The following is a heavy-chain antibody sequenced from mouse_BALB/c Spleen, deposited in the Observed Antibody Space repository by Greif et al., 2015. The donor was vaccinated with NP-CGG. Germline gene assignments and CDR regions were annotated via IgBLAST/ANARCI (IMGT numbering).Heavy chain of an antibody. D-gene: IGHD2-1*01. CDR2: ISYSGST. CDR1: GDSITSGY. CDR3: ASGYGNYGCWYFDV. J-gene: IGHJ1*01. V-gene: IGHV3-8*02. Sequence: EVMLVESGPSLVKPSQTLSLTCSVTGDSITSGYWNWIRKFPGNKLEYMGYISYSGSTYYNPSLKSLISITRVTSKNQYYLQLNSVTTEDTATYYCASGYGNYGCWYFDVWGAGTTVTVSS.